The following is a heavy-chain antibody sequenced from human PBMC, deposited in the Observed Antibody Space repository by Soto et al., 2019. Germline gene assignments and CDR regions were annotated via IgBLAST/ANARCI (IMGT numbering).Heavy chain of an antibody. CDR1: GYTFTIYG. Sequence: VKVAFKASGYTFTIYGISWVRQAPGQGLEWMGWISTYNGNTNYAQKLQGRVTMTTDTSTSTAYMELRSLRSDDTAVYYCARGFRVAATRWWFDPWGQGTLVTVSS. CDR3: ARGFRVAATRWWFDP. J-gene: IGHJ5*02. CDR2: ISTYNGNT. V-gene: IGHV1-18*01. D-gene: IGHD2-15*01.